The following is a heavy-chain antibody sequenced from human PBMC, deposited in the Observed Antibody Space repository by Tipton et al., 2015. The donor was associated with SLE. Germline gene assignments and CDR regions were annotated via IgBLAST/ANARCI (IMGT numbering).Heavy chain of an antibody. D-gene: IGHD1-26*01. CDR2: IRYDGSNK. Sequence: GSLRLSCAASGFTFSSYSMNWVRQAPGKGLEWVAFIRYDGSNKYYADSVKGRFTISRDNSKNTLYLQMNSLRAEDTAVYYCAKDLGATKQNAFDIWGQGTMVTVSS. CDR3: AKDLGATKQNAFDI. J-gene: IGHJ3*02. CDR1: GFTFSSYS. V-gene: IGHV3-30*02.